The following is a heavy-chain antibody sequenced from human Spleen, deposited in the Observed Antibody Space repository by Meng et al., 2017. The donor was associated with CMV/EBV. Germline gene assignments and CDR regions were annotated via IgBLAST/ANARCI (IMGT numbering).Heavy chain of an antibody. J-gene: IGHJ4*02. V-gene: IGHV1-69*05. CDR2: INPLFGLP. CDR1: GSTSRRLS. CDR3: ARRYCSSTSCSNTLDY. Sequence: SVKVSCKTSGSTSRRLSITWVRQAPGQGLECLGTINPLFGLPNYAQKFQGRVTIFTDESTATAYMELSSLTSDDTAMYYCARRYCSSTSCSNTLDYWGQGTLVTVSS. D-gene: IGHD2-2*01.